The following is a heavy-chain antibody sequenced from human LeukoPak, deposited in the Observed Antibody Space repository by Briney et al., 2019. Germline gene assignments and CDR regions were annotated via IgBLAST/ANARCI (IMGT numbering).Heavy chain of an antibody. CDR2: IYYSGST. CDR1: GGSISSYY. D-gene: IGHD2-15*01. CDR3: ARVWCSGGSCYDNYYGMDV. V-gene: IGHV4-59*01. Sequence: SETLSLTCTVSGGSISSYYWSWIRQPPGKGLEWIGYIYYSGSTDYNPSLKSRVTISVDTSKNQFSLKLSSVTAADTAVYYCARVWCSGGSCYDNYYGMDVWGQGTTVTVSS. J-gene: IGHJ6*02.